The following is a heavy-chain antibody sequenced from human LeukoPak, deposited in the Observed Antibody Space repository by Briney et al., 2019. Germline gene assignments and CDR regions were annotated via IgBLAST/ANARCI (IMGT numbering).Heavy chain of an antibody. J-gene: IGHJ4*02. V-gene: IGHV3-23*01. CDR2: ISGSGGST. D-gene: IGHD3-3*01. Sequence: GGSLRLSCAASGFTFSSYAMSWVRQAPGKGLEWVSAISGSGGSTYYADSVKGRFTISGDNSKNPLYLQMNSLRAEDTAVYYCAKGVRFLEWFFDYWGQGTLVTVSS. CDR3: AKGVRFLEWFFDY. CDR1: GFTFSSYA.